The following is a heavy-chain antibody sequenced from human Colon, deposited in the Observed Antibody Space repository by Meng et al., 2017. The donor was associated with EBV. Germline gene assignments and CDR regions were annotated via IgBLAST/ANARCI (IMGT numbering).Heavy chain of an antibody. D-gene: IGHD3-10*01. CDR1: GGSITSYNW. V-gene: IGHV4-4*02. J-gene: IGHJ5*02. CDR2: IYHSGST. CDR3: AKVQSSGRFSWFDP. Sequence: QVQLQESGPGRVKPSETLSLTCAVSGGSITSYNWWSWVRLAPGKGLEWIGEIYHSGSTNSNPSLRSRLTLSVDKSKNQISLKLTSVTAADTALYYCAKVQSSGRFSWFDPWGQGTLVTVSS.